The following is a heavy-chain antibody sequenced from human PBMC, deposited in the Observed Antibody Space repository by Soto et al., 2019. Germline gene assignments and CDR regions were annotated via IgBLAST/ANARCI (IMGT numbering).Heavy chain of an antibody. Sequence: GGSLRLSCAASGFTVSSNYMSWVRQAPGKGLEWVSVIYSGGGTYYADSVKGRFTISRDNSKNTLYLQMNSLRAEDTAVYYCARGPTVTKYYYYYYGMDVWGQGTTVTVSS. D-gene: IGHD4-4*01. CDR2: IYSGGGT. CDR1: GFTVSSNY. V-gene: IGHV3-66*01. J-gene: IGHJ6*02. CDR3: ARGPTVTKYYYYYYGMDV.